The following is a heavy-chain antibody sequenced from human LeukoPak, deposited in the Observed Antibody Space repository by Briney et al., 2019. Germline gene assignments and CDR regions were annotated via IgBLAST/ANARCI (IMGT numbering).Heavy chain of an antibody. CDR1: GFTFSSYG. CDR3: GKGHAYYYDSSGYPDAFDI. V-gene: IGHV3-30*02. Sequence: GGSLRLSCAASGFTFSSYGMHWIRQAPGKGLEWVAFIRYDGSNKYYADSVKGRFTISRDNSKNTLYLQMNSLRAEDTAVYYCGKGHAYYYDSSGYPDAFDIWGQGTMVTVSS. D-gene: IGHD3-22*01. CDR2: IRYDGSNK. J-gene: IGHJ3*02.